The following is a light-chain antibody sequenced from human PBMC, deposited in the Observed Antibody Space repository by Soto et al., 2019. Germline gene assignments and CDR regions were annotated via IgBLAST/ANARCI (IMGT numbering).Light chain of an antibody. CDR3: QQRSNWIT. Sequence: EIVLTPSPGTLSLSPVERATLSCRASQSVSSSYLAWYQQKPGQAPRLLIYDASNRATGIPVRFSGSGSGTDFTLTISSLEPEDFAVYYCQQRSNWITFGQGTRLEIK. J-gene: IGKJ5*01. CDR1: QSVSSSY. CDR2: DAS. V-gene: IGKV3D-20*02.